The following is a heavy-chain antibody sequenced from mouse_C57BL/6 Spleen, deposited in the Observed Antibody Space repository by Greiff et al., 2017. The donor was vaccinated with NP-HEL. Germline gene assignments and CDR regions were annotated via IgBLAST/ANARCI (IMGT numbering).Heavy chain of an antibody. CDR2: IDPSDSYT. J-gene: IGHJ3*01. CDR1: GYTFTSYW. V-gene: IGHV1-50*01. CDR3: ARRGDYDPFAY. Sequence: VQLQQSGAELVKPGASVKLSCKASGYTFTSYWMQWVKQRPGQGLEWIGEIDPSDSYTNYNQKFKGKATLTVDTSSSTAYMQLSSLTSEDSAVYYCARRGDYDPFAYWGQGTLVTVSA. D-gene: IGHD2-4*01.